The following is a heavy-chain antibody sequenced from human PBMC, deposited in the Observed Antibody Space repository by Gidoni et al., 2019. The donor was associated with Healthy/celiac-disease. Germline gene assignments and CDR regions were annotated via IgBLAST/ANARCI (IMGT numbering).Heavy chain of an antibody. V-gene: IGHV4-61*02. CDR1: GGSIRSCRYY. J-gene: IGHJ5*02. CDR3: ARDYVVGVPAASGWFDP. Sequence: QVQLQESGPGLVKPSPTLSLTCTVSGGSIRSCRYYCGWIRQPAGKGLGWIGRIDTSSSTNDNHYLKRRVTIEGDTSKNKFSLKLRSVTAADTAVYYWARDYVVGVPAASGWFDPWGQGTLVTVSS. CDR2: IDTSSST. D-gene: IGHD2-2*01.